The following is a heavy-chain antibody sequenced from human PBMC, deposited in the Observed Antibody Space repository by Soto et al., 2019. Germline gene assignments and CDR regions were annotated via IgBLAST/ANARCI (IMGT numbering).Heavy chain of an antibody. D-gene: IGHD6-6*01. CDR3: ALSIAAPPRGDYYYYGMDV. V-gene: IGHV4-30-4*01. Sequence: SETLSLTCTVSGGSISSGDYYWSWIRQPPGKGLEWIGSIYYSGSTYYNPSLKSRVTISVDTSKNQFSLKLSSVTAADTAVYYCALSIAAPPRGDYYYYGMDVWGQGTTVTVS. J-gene: IGHJ6*02. CDR1: GGSISSGDYY. CDR2: IYYSGST.